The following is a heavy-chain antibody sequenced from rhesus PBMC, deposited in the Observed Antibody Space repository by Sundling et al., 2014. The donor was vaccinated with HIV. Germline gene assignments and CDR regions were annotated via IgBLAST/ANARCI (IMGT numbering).Heavy chain of an antibody. J-gene: IGHJ6*01. CDR1: GGSISDNYY. Sequence: QVQLQESGPGLVKPSETLSLTCAVSGGSISDNYYWNWIRQPPGNGLEWIGSVYGGSGSNYLNPSLKSRVTLSVDTSKNQFSLKLSSVTAADTAVYFCARESQRLLYKYGLDSWGQGVVVTVSS. D-gene: IGHD6-31*01. CDR3: ARESQRLLYKYGLDS. CDR2: VYGGSGSN. V-gene: IGHV4S9*01.